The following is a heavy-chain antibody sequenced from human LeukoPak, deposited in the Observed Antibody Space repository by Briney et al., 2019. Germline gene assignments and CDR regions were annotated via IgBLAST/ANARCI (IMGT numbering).Heavy chain of an antibody. CDR2: INHSGST. D-gene: IGHD3-3*01. J-gene: IGHJ5*02. Sequence: SETLSLTCAVYGGSFSGYYWSWIRQPPGKGLEWIGEINHSGSTNYNPSLKSRVTISVDTSKNQFSLKLSSVTAADTAVYYCARHAGATYYDFWSGYLNWFDPWGQGTLVTVSS. CDR3: ARHAGATYYDFWSGYLNWFDP. V-gene: IGHV4-34*01. CDR1: GGSFSGYY.